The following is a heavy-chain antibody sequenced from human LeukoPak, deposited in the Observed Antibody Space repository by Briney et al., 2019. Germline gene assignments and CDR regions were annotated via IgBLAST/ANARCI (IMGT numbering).Heavy chain of an antibody. CDR1: GGSFSGYY. J-gene: IGHJ4*02. CDR3: ARSSPGYVWGSYPRSFDY. CDR2: INHSGST. D-gene: IGHD3-16*02. Sequence: ESSETLSLTCAVYGGSFSGYYWSWIRQPPGKGLEWIGEINHSGSTNYNPSLKSRVTISVDTSKNQFSLKLSSVTAADTAVYYCARSSPGYVWGSYPRSFDYWGQGTLVTVSS. V-gene: IGHV4-34*01.